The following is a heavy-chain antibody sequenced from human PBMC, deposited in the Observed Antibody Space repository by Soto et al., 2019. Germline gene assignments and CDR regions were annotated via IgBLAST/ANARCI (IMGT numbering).Heavy chain of an antibody. Sequence: ASVKVSCKASGYTFTSYDINWVRQATGQGLEWMGWMNPNSGNTGYAQKFQGRVTMTRNTSISTAYMEPSSLRSEDTAVYYCARGVFSLLRFWDPTAAPIDYWGQGTLVTVSS. V-gene: IGHV1-8*01. CDR2: MNPNSGNT. CDR3: ARGVFSLLRFWDPTAAPIDY. J-gene: IGHJ4*02. D-gene: IGHD3-3*01. CDR1: GYTFTSYD.